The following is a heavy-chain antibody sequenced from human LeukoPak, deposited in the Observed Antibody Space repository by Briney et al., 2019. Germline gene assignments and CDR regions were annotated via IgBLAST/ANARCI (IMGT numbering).Heavy chain of an antibody. V-gene: IGHV3-74*01. CDR1: GFTFSSYW. Sequence: GGSLRLSCAASGFTFSSYWMHWVRQAPGKGLVWVSRINGDGSSATYADSVKGRFTISRDNVKNTLYLQMNSLRAEDTAVYYCARGAPSGSYYYWGQGTLVTVSS. CDR2: INGDGSSA. J-gene: IGHJ4*02. CDR3: ARGAPSGSYYY. D-gene: IGHD1-26*01.